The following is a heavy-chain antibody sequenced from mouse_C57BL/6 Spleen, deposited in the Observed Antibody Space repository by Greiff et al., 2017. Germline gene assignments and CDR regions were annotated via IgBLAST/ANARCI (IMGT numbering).Heavy chain of an antibody. CDR3: ARWPYDYDEAWFAY. J-gene: IGHJ3*01. CDR2: INPSNGGT. D-gene: IGHD2-4*01. Sequence: QVQLQQPGTELVKPGASVKLSCTASGYTFTSYWMPWVKQRPGQGLEWIGNINPSNGGTNYNEKFKSKATLTVDKSSSTAYMQLSSLTSEDSAVYYCARWPYDYDEAWFAYWGQGTLVTVSA. CDR1: GYTFTSYW. V-gene: IGHV1-53*01.